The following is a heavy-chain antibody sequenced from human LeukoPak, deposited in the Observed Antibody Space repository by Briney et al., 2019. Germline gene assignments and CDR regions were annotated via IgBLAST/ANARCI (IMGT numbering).Heavy chain of an antibody. V-gene: IGHV1-69*04. CDR1: GGTFSGYA. D-gene: IGHD6-13*01. CDR2: IIPILGIA. Sequence: SVKVSCKASGGTFSGYAISWVRQAPGQGLEWMGRIIPILGIANYAQKFQGRVTITADKSTSTAYMELSSLRSEDTAVYYCARDGSYSQIYFDYWGQGTLVTVSS. CDR3: ARDGSYSQIYFDY. J-gene: IGHJ4*02.